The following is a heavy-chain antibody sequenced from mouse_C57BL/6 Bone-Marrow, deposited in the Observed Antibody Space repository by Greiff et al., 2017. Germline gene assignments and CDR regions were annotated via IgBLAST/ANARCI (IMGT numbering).Heavy chain of an antibody. D-gene: IGHD2-4*01. CDR2: IWGDGSS. Sequence: VKLLESGPGLVAPSQSLSITCTVSGFSFTSYGVHWVRQPPGKGLEWLVVIWGDGSSTYNSALNSRLSISKDNYKSQVFLKMNSLQTDETAMYYCARHSYDYYTNLPYYAMDYWGQGTSVTVSS. J-gene: IGHJ4*01. V-gene: IGHV2-6-1*01. CDR1: GFSFTSYG. CDR3: ARHSYDYYTNLPYYAMDY.